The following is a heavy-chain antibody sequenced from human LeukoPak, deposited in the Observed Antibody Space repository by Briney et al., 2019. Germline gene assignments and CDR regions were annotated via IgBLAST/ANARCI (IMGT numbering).Heavy chain of an antibody. CDR3: ARVLSNFYYMDV. CDR1: GFTFSSYA. Sequence: GGSLRLSCAASGFTFSSYAMSWVRQAPGKGLEWVSVIYSGGCTYYADSVKGRFTISRDNSKNTLYLQMNSLRAEDTAVYYCARVLSNFYYMDVWGKGTTVTVSS. J-gene: IGHJ6*03. CDR2: IYSGGCT. D-gene: IGHD6-13*01. V-gene: IGHV3-53*01.